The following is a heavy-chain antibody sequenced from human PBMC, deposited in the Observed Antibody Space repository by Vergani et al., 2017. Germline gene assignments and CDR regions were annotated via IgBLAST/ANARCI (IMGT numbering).Heavy chain of an antibody. CDR1: GFTFSNAW. D-gene: IGHD3-16*01. CDR2: IKSKTDGGTT. V-gene: IGHV3-15*01. CDR3: TTDSMGYYDYVLGADTGDTIDY. Sequence: EVQLVESGGGLVKPGGSLRLSCAASGFTFSNAWMSWVRQAPGKGLEWVGRIKSKTDGGTTDYAAPVKGRFTISRDDSKNTLYLQMNSLKTEDTAVYYCTTDSMGYYDYVLGADTGDTIDYWGQGTLVTVSS. J-gene: IGHJ4*02.